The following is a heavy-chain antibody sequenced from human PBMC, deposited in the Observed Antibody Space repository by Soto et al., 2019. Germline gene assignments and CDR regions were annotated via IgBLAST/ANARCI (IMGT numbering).Heavy chain of an antibody. J-gene: IGHJ4*02. CDR1: GFTFSSYN. D-gene: IGHD5-18*01. Sequence: EVQLVESGGGLVKPGGSLRLSCAASGFTFSSYNMNWVRHAPGKGLEWVSSISSSSSYIYYADSVKGRFTISRDNAKNSLYLQMNSLRAEDTAVYYCARDQPGYSYGYGLGYWGQGTLVTVSS. CDR3: ARDQPGYSYGYGLGY. V-gene: IGHV3-21*01. CDR2: ISSSSSYI.